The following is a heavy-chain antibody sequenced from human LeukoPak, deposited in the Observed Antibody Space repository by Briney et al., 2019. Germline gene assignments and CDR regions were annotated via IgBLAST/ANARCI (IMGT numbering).Heavy chain of an antibody. V-gene: IGHV4-59*11. CDR1: GGSISSHY. CDR3: ARDSGRLWATYYYYYIDV. D-gene: IGHD3-10*01. Sequence: PSETLSLTCTVSGGSISSHYWSWIRQPPGKGLEWIGYIYYSGSTNYNPSLKSRVTISVDTSKNQFSLKLSSVTAADTAVYYCARDSGRLWATYYYYYIDVWGKGTTVTVSS. CDR2: IYYSGST. J-gene: IGHJ6*03.